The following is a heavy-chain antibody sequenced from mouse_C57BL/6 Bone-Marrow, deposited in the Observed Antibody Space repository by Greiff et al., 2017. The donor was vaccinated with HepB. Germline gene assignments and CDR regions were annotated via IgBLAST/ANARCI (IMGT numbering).Heavy chain of an antibody. Sequence: EVQLQQSGPGLVKPSQSLSLTCSVTGYSITSGYYWNWIRQFPGNKLEWMGYISYDGSNNYNPSLKNRISITRDTSKNQFFLKLNSVTTEDTATYYCARDRRYYEGYYAMDYWGQGTSVTVSS. CDR1: GYSITSGYY. CDR2: ISYDGSN. V-gene: IGHV3-6*01. J-gene: IGHJ4*01. CDR3: ARDRRYYEGYYAMDY. D-gene: IGHD1-1*01.